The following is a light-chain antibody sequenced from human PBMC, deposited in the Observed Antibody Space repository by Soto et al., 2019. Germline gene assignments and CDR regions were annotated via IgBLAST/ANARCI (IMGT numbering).Light chain of an antibody. CDR1: SSDVGGFNY. CDR3: SSYAVNKRV. Sequence: QSALTQAPSASGSPGQSVTISCTGTSSDVGGFNYVSWYQQHAGEVPKLMIYEVTKRPSGVPDRFSGSRSGNTASLTVSGLQAEDEATYYCSSYAVNKRVFGGGTKLTVL. CDR2: EVT. V-gene: IGLV2-8*01. J-gene: IGLJ2*01.